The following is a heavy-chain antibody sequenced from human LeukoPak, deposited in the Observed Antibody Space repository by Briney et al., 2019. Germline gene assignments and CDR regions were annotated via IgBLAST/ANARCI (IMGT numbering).Heavy chain of an antibody. D-gene: IGHD2-2*01. CDR3: AREGDCSSTSCCLFDY. CDR2: IKQDGSEK. Sequence: GGSLRLSCAASGFTFSSYWMSWVRQAPGKGLEWVANIKQDGSEKYYVDSVKGRFTISRDNAKNSLYLQMNSLRAEDTAVYYCAREGDCSSTSCCLFDYWGQGTLVTVSS. J-gene: IGHJ4*02. V-gene: IGHV3-7*01. CDR1: GFTFSSYW.